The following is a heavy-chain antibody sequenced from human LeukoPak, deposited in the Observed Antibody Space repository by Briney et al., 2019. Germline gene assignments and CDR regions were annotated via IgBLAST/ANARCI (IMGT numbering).Heavy chain of an antibody. V-gene: IGHV3-23*01. Sequence: GGSLRLSCAASGFTVSSNYMNWVRQAPGKGLEWVSGISGSGTSTYYADSVKGRFTISRDNSKNTLYLQMNSLRAEDTAVYYCAKPAGWYYDSSGYFNYWGQGILVTVSS. CDR2: ISGSGTST. D-gene: IGHD3-22*01. CDR1: GFTVSSNY. CDR3: AKPAGWYYDSSGYFNY. J-gene: IGHJ4*02.